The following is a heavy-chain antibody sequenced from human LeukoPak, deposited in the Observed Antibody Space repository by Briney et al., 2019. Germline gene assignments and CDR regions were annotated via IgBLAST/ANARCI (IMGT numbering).Heavy chain of an antibody. CDR2: FDPEDGKT. J-gene: IGHJ4*02. Sequence: ASVNVSCNVSGYTLTELSMHWERQAPGKGLEWVGGFDPEDGKTIYAQKFQRRVTMTDDTSTDTAHMEMSSLRSEDTAVYYCATGSSSGWYGDYWGQGTLVTVSS. D-gene: IGHD6-19*01. V-gene: IGHV1-24*01. CDR3: ATGSSSGWYGDY. CDR1: GYTLTELS.